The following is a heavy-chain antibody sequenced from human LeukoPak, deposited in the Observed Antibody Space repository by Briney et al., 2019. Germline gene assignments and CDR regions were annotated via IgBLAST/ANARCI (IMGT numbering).Heavy chain of an antibody. D-gene: IGHD5-18*01. J-gene: IGHJ4*02. CDR1: GFNFTNYA. V-gene: IGHV3-23*01. Sequence: GGSLRLSCAASGFNFTNYAMNWVRQAPGRGLEWVSLISSSGGSTYYADSVKGRFTISRDNSKNTLSLQMNSLRAEDTAVYYCAKERRRVDTEMVRSYYFENWGQGTLVTVSS. CDR2: ISSSGGST. CDR3: AKERRRVDTEMVRSYYFEN.